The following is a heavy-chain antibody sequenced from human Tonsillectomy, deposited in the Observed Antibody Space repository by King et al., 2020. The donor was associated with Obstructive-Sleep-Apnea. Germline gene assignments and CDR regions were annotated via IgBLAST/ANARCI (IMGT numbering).Heavy chain of an antibody. D-gene: IGHD3-10*02. CDR1: GFTFRTFA. Sequence: VQLVESGGGLVQPGGSLRLSCAASGFTFRTFAMSWVRQAPGMGLEWVSAISDSGDTTYYADSVKGRFTISRDNSKSTLYLQMNSLGADDTAVYFCAILFGELWAWGQGTLVTVSS. CDR2: ISDSGDTT. V-gene: IGHV3-23*04. J-gene: IGHJ4*02. CDR3: AILFGELWA.